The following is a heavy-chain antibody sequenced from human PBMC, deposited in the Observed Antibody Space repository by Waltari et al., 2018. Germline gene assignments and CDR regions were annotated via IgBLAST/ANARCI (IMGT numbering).Heavy chain of an antibody. D-gene: IGHD1-26*01. CDR3: ARVRGGSYYGVDY. CDR2: IKSKTDGGTT. Sequence: EVQLVESGGGLVKPGGSLRLSCAASGFTFSNAWMSWVRQAPGKGLEWVGRIKSKTDGGTTDYAAPVKGRFTISRDDSKNTLYLQMNSLRAEDTAVYYCARVRGGSYYGVDYWGQGTLVTVSS. CDR1: GFTFSNAW. J-gene: IGHJ4*02. V-gene: IGHV3-15*01.